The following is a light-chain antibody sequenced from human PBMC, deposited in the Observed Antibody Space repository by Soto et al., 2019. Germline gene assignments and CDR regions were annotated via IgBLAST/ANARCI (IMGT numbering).Light chain of an antibody. V-gene: IGKV3-15*01. CDR2: GAS. Sequence: EIVMTQSPATLSVSPGQRASLSCRASQSVSTTVAWYHQKPGQAPRLLVYGASTRATGIPARFSGSGADRGLTLTITSLQSEDFGVYFCQQYKDWLTTVGQGPKVDIK. J-gene: IGKJ1*01. CDR1: QSVSTT. CDR3: QQYKDWLTT.